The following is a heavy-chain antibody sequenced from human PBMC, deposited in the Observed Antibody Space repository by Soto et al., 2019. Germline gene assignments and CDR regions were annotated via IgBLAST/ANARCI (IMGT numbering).Heavy chain of an antibody. CDR2: IAAGNGKT. J-gene: IGHJ4*02. CDR3: AKGSQLWTPDY. V-gene: IGHV1-3*01. CDR1: GYTFTDYA. D-gene: IGHD6-13*01. Sequence: ASVKVSCKASGYTFTDYAIHWLRQAPGQGLEWMAWIAAGNGKTKYSQKFQGRVTITTDTSATTAYMELSGLRSEDTAIYYCAKGSQLWTPDYWGRGTLVTFSS.